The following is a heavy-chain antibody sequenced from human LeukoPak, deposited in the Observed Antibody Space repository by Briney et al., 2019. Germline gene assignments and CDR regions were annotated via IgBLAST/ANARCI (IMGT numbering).Heavy chain of an antibody. CDR2: ISGSGGDT. CDR3: AKEWSVSNLRYFDC. CDR1: GFTFGDYA. V-gene: IGHV3-23*01. J-gene: IGHJ4*02. D-gene: IGHD5/OR15-5a*01. Sequence: GGSLRLSCTASGFTFGDYAMSWFRQAPGKGLAWISAISGSGGDTYYADSVKGRFTISRDNSKNVLYLQMDSLRAEDTAVYYCAKEWSVSNLRYFDCWGQGTLVTVSS.